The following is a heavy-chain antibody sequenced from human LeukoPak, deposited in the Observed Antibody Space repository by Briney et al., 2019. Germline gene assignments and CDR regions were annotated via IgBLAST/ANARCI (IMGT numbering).Heavy chain of an antibody. CDR2: IYYSGTT. CDR1: GXSIDSNS. J-gene: IGHJ5*02. Sequence: KASETLSLTCTVSGXSIDSNSWTWIRQPPGKGLEWIGYIYYSGTTNYNPSLKSRVTMSVDMSKNQFSLKLSSVTAADTAVYYCARRSSSWKNWFDPWGQGTLVTVSS. D-gene: IGHD6-13*01. V-gene: IGHV4-59*01. CDR3: ARRSSSWKNWFDP.